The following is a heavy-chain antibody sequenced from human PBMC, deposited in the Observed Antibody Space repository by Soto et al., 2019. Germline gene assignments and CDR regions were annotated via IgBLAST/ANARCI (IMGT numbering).Heavy chain of an antibody. CDR1: GFSFRDYG. CDR3: AKRSLRLGELSSTDY. V-gene: IGHV3-33*06. Sequence: GGSLRLPCAASGFSFRDYGMHWVRQAPGKGLDWVAVIFYDGSKTDYADSVKGRFTISRDNSKNTLYLQMNSLRAEDTAVYYCAKRSLRLGELSSTDYWGQGTLVTVSS. D-gene: IGHD3-16*02. J-gene: IGHJ4*02. CDR2: IFYDGSKT.